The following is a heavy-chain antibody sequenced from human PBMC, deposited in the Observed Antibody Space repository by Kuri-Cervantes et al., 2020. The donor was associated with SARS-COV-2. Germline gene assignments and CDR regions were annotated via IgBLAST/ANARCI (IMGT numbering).Heavy chain of an antibody. V-gene: IGHV3-30*04. Sequence: GESLKISCAASGFTFSSYAMHWVRQAPGKGLEWVAVISYDGSNKYYADSVKGRFTISRDNSKNTLYLQMNSLRAEDTAVYYCARDEDSGSYYPDAFDIWGQGTMVTV. J-gene: IGHJ3*02. CDR3: ARDEDSGSYYPDAFDI. CDR2: ISYDGSNK. D-gene: IGHD1-26*01. CDR1: GFTFSSYA.